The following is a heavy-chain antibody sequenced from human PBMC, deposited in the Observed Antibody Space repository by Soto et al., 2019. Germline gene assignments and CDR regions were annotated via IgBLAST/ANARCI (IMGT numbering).Heavy chain of an antibody. CDR3: ARDQEAGSFFPYYYGMDV. CDR2: IYPGDSDT. J-gene: IGHJ6*02. Sequence: GESLKISCKGSGYSFTSYWIGWVRQMPGKGLEWMGIIYPGDSDTRYSPSFQGQVTISRDNSKSTVYLQMSSLRAEDTAVYYCARDQEAGSFFPYYYGMDVWGQGTTVTVSS. V-gene: IGHV5-51*01. CDR1: GYSFTSYW. D-gene: IGHD6-13*01.